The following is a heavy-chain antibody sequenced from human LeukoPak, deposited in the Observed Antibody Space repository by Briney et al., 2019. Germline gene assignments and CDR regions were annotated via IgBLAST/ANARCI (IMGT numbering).Heavy chain of an antibody. CDR2: IYHSGST. J-gene: IGHJ3*02. CDR1: GYSISSGYY. CDR3: ARGPSYGSGSYCGDSFDI. D-gene: IGHD3-10*01. Sequence: SETLSLTCAVSGYSISSGYYWGWIRQPPGKGLEWIGSIYHSGSTYYNPSLKSRVTISVDTSKNQFSLKLSSVTAADTAVYYCARGPSYGSGSYCGDSFDIWGQGTMVTVSS. V-gene: IGHV4-38-2*01.